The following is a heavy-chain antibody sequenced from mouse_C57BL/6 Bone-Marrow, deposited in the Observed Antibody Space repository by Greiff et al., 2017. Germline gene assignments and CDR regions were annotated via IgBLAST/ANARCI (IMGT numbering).Heavy chain of an antibody. CDR2: IDPENGDT. V-gene: IGHV14-4*01. CDR1: GFNIKDDY. CDR3: SPSTTVVATDY. J-gene: IGHJ2*01. Sequence: VQLQQSGAELVRPGASVKLSCTASGFNIKDDYMHWVKQRPEQGLEWIGWIDPENGDTEYASKFQGKATITADTSSNTAYLQRSSLTSEDTAVYYGSPSTTVVATDYWGQGTTLTVSS. D-gene: IGHD1-1*01.